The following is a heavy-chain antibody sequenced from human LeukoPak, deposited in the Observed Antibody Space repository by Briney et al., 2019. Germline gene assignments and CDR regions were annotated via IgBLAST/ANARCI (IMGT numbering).Heavy chain of an antibody. V-gene: IGHV4-59*08. CDR3: ARRGSSLDQ. D-gene: IGHD6-6*01. J-gene: IGHJ4*02. CDR1: GGSISGYY. Sequence: TPSETLSLTCTVSGGSISGYYWSWLRQPPGKGLEWIGYINYSGSTNYNSSLKSRVTISVDTSKNQFSLKLSSVTAADTAVYYCARRGSSLDQWGQGTLVTVSS. CDR2: INYSGST.